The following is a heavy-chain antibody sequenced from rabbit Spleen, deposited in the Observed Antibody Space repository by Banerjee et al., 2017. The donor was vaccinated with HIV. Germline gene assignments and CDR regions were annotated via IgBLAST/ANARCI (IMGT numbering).Heavy chain of an antibody. CDR1: GFSFRDRDV. J-gene: IGHJ4*01. D-gene: IGHD1-1*01. V-gene: IGHV1S45*01. CDR2: INTATGNA. CDR3: ARDLVGVIGWNFNL. Sequence: QEQLVESGGGLVKPEGSLTLTCKASGFSFRDRDVMSWVRQAPGKGLEWIACINTATGNAVYASWAKGRFTISKTSSNTVTLQMTSLTAADTATCFCARDLVGVIGWNFNLWGQGTLVTVS.